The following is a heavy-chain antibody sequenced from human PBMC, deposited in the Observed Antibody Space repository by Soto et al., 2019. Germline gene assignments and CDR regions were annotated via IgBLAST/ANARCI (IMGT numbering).Heavy chain of an antibody. V-gene: IGHV4-39*01. Sequence: QLQLQESGPGLVKPSETLSLTCTVSGGSISSSSYYWGWIRQPPGKGLEWIGSIYYSGSTYYNPSLKSRVTISVDTSKNQFSLKLSSVTAADTAVYYCAPADSGYDFQRGNAFDIWGQGTMVTVSS. CDR2: IYYSGST. CDR1: GGSISSSSYY. D-gene: IGHD5-12*01. J-gene: IGHJ3*02. CDR3: APADSGYDFQRGNAFDI.